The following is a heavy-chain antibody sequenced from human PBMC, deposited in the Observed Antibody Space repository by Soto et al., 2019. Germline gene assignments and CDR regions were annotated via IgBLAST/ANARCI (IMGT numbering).Heavy chain of an antibody. Sequence: QLQLQESGPRLVKPSETLSLTCSVSGVSINSNYYYCGWIRQPPGKGLEWIGSIYYTGKTYYNASLKSRVTISVDTSKNEFCLKLTSVTAADTAGYYCARPQGRTSMYHWFDPWGQGTLVTVSS. J-gene: IGHJ5*02. D-gene: IGHD2-2*01. V-gene: IGHV4-39*01. CDR1: GVSINSNYYY. CDR2: IYYTGKT. CDR3: ARPQGRTSMYHWFDP.